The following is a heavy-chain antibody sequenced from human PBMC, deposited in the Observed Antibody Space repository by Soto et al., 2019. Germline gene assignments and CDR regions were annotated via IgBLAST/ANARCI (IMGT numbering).Heavy chain of an antibody. Sequence: EVHLVESGGALVQPGGSLTLSCAASGFTFSGYSMNWVRQAPGKGLEWVSYITSSSTSTYYADSVKGRFTISRDNAKNSLYLQRNRRRVETTVVYYCGKCLGGCCSGVGGDYWGQGTLVTVSS. CDR3: GKCLGGCCSGVGGDY. CDR2: ITSSSTST. V-gene: IGHV3-48*01. J-gene: IGHJ4*02. D-gene: IGHD2-15*01. CDR1: GFTFSGYS.